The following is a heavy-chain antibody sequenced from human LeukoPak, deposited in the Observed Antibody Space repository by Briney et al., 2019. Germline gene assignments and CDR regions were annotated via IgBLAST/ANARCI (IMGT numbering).Heavy chain of an antibody. Sequence: SETLSLTCTIPAGSISSYYWSWIPQPAGKGIKRIGRIYTSGSTNYTPSLKSRVTISVDTSKNQFSLKLSSVTAADTSVYYCARVVNPQTGNWLDHWGQGRLVKVSS. CDR1: AGSISSYY. V-gene: IGHV4-4*07. CDR2: IYTSGST. J-gene: IGHJ5*02. CDR3: ARVVNPQTGNWLDH.